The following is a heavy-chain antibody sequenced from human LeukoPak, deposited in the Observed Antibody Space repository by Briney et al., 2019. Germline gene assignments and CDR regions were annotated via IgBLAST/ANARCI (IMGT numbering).Heavy chain of an antibody. D-gene: IGHD6-6*01. Sequence: GGSLRLSCAASGFTFSSYSMNWIRQAPGKGLEWVSSISSSSGYIYHADSVKGRFTISRDNAKNSLYLQMNSLRAEDTAVYYCAREYSSSVSFDPWGQGALVTVSS. CDR1: GFTFSSYS. CDR2: ISSSSGYI. CDR3: AREYSSSVSFDP. J-gene: IGHJ5*02. V-gene: IGHV3-21*01.